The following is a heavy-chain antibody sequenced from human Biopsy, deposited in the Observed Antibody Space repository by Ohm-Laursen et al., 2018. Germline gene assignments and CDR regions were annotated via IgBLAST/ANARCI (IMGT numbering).Heavy chain of an antibody. CDR1: GFSFTGYY. J-gene: IGHJ2*01. CDR3: ARGRRHCSGTCSRWYFDL. V-gene: IGHV1-46*01. CDR2: INPSGSTT. D-gene: IGHD2-2*01. Sequence: ASVKVSCKASGFSFTGYYIHWVRQAPGQGLEWMGMINPSGSTTSYPQIFQGRVTMTRDTSKSTVYMELSSLRSDDTAVYYCARGRRHCSGTCSRWYFDLWGRGTLVTVSS.